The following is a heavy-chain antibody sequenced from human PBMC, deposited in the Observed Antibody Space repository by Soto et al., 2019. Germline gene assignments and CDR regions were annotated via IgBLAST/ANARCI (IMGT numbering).Heavy chain of an antibody. CDR2: TYYSGST. D-gene: IGHD2-15*01. V-gene: IGHV4-59*01. CDR3: ARDRGLYCSGGSCYPGRYYMDV. Sequence: SETLSLTCTVSGGSISSYYWSWIRQPPGKGLEWIGYTYYSGSTNYNPSLKSRVTISVDTSKNQFSLKLSSVTAADTAVYYCARDRGLYCSGGSCYPGRYYMDVWGKGTTVTVSS. J-gene: IGHJ6*03. CDR1: GGSISSYY.